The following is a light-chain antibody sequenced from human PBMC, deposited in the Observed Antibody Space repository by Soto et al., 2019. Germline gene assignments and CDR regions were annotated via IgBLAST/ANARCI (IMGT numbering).Light chain of an antibody. V-gene: IGKV1-27*01. CDR1: QDISNY. CDR3: QKYDSPPLT. Sequence: DIPMTQSPSSLSASVGDRVTITCRASQDISNYLAWYQQKPGKVPKLLIYAASALQSGVPSRFSGSGSGTDFTLTISSLQPEDVATYYCQKYDSPPLTFGGGTKVEIK. J-gene: IGKJ4*01. CDR2: AAS.